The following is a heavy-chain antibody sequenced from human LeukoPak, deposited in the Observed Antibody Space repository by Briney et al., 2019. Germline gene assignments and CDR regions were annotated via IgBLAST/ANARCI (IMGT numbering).Heavy chain of an antibody. CDR3: AKGRTFDI. J-gene: IGHJ3*02. CDR1: GFTFSSYG. Sequence: GGSLRLSCEASGFTFSSYGMHWVRQAPGKGLEWVAVISYDGSNKYYADSVKGRFTISRDNSKNTLYLQMNSLRAEDTAVYYCAKGRTFDIWGQGTMVTVSS. V-gene: IGHV3-30*18. CDR2: ISYDGSNK.